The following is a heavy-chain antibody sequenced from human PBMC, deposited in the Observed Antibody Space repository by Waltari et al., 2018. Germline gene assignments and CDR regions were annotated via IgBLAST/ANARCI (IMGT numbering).Heavy chain of an antibody. CDR3: ARDNSSGWPDY. Sequence: QVQLVQSGAEVQKPGASVKVSCKAAGYTFTGYSMPWGRQAPGQGLEWMGRINPNSGGTNYAQKFQGRVTMTRDTSISTAYMELSRLRSDDTAVYYCARDNSSGWPDYWGQGTLVTVSS. V-gene: IGHV1-2*06. CDR2: INPNSGGT. CDR1: GYTFTGYS. J-gene: IGHJ4*02. D-gene: IGHD6-19*01.